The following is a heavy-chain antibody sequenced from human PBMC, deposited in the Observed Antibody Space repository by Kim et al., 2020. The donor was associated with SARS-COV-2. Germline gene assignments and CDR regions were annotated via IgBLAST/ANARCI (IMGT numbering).Heavy chain of an antibody. CDR2: GST. V-gene: IGHV4-31*02. Sequence: GSTYYNPSLKSRVTISVDTSKNQFSLKLSSVTAADTAVYYCARSEWYFDYWGQGTLVTVSS. D-gene: IGHD3-3*01. J-gene: IGHJ4*02. CDR3: ARSEWYFDY.